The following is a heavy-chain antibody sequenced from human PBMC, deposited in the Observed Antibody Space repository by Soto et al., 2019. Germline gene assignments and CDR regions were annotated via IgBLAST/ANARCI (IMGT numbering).Heavy chain of an antibody. CDR1: GYSFTSYW. Sequence: PGESLKISCKGSGYSFTSYWISWVRQMPGKGLEWMGRIDPSDSYTNYSPSFQGHVTISADKSISTAYLQWSSLKASDTAMYYCARAVVVTAIQHYYYGMDVWGQGTTVTVSS. D-gene: IGHD2-21*02. J-gene: IGHJ6*02. V-gene: IGHV5-10-1*01. CDR2: IDPSDSYT. CDR3: ARAVVVTAIQHYYYGMDV.